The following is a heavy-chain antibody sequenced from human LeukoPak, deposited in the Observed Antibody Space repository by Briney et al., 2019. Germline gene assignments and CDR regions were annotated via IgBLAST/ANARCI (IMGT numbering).Heavy chain of an antibody. J-gene: IGHJ4*02. D-gene: IGHD3-16*01. Sequence: PGGSLRLSCEASGFTFRSYWMHWVRQAPGKGLVWVSRINGDGSSTSYADSVKGRFTISRDNAKNTLYLQMNSLRAEDSAVYYCASAYYHYYFDYWGRGTLVTVSS. CDR3: ASAYYHYYFDY. CDR2: INGDGSST. V-gene: IGHV3-74*01. CDR1: GFTFRSYW.